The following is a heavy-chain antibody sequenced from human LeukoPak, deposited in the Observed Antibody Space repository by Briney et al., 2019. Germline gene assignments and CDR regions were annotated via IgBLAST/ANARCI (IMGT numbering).Heavy chain of an antibody. J-gene: IGHJ6*03. V-gene: IGHV1-18*01. D-gene: IGHD4-23*01. Sequence: ASVKVSCKASGYTFTSYGISWVRHAPGQGLEWMGWISAYNGNTNYAQKLQGRVTMTTDTSTSTAYMELRSLRSDDTAVYYCARNSYYYYYMDVWGKGTTVTVSS. CDR2: ISAYNGNT. CDR1: GYTFTSYG. CDR3: ARNSYYYYYMDV.